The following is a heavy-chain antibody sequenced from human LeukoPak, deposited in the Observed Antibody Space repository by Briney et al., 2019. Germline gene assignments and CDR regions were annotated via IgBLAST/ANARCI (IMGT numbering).Heavy chain of an antibody. CDR2: IIPIFGTA. CDR1: GGTFSSSA. J-gene: IGHJ5*02. Sequence: ASVKVSCKASGGTFSSSAISWVRQAPGQGLEWMGGIIPIFGTANYAQKFQGRVTITTDESTSTAYMELSSLRPEDTAVYYCARDNYAGANWFDPWGQGTLVTVSS. V-gene: IGHV1-69*05. CDR3: ARDNYAGANWFDP. D-gene: IGHD1-7*01.